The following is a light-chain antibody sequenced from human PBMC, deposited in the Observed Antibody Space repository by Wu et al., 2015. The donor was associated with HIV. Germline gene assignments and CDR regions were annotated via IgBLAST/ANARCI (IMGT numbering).Light chain of an antibody. CDR2: DAS. CDR3: QQYSIWPPYT. J-gene: IGKJ2*01. CDR1: QSIRKY. V-gene: IGKV3-15*01. Sequence: EIVMTQFPATLSVSPGERATLSCRASQSIRKYLAWYQQKRGQAPRLLIYDASTRATGTPVRFSGSGSGTDFTLTISNMQSEDFAVYYCQQYSIWPPYTFGQGTKLEIK.